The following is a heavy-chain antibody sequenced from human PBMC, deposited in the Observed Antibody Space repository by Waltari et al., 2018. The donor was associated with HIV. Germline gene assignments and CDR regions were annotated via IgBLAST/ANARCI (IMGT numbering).Heavy chain of an antibody. D-gene: IGHD5-12*01. CDR3: AVSRRFVLVAA. J-gene: IGHJ1*01. CDR2: LNVNPGVT. Sequence: VDLLHSGAEARTPGAAMTVACQAFAASVSDYYIAWGRQAPGQGFEWMGWLNVNPGVTNYAQRLQGRLTTTSDTSVRTPYLGLTRLTSDATANYYCAVSRRFVLVAAWGQGALVTASS. V-gene: IGHV1-2*02. CDR1: AASVSDYY.